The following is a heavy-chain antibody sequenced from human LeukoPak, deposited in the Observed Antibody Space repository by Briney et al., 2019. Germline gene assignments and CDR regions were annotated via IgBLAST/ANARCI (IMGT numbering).Heavy chain of an antibody. V-gene: IGHV1-46*01. J-gene: IGHJ4*01. D-gene: IGHD3-10*01. CDR1: GYIFTTYF. Sequence: ASVKVSCKASGYIFTTYFMHWVRHAPGQGLEWMGFINPSGGTTGYSQKFQGRVTMTRDTSTSKVYMALSSLRSEDTAVYYCARVRGHGDMIDYWGQGTLVTVSS. CDR3: ARVRGHGDMIDY. CDR2: INPSGGTT.